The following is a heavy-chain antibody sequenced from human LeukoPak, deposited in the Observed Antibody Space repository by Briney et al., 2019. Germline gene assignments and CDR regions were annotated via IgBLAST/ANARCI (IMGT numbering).Heavy chain of an antibody. CDR3: ARHADYYYGSGSYYTGY. CDR1: GGSISSSSYY. D-gene: IGHD3-10*01. V-gene: IGHV4-39*01. CDR2: IYYSGST. Sequence: PSETLSLTCTVSGGSISSSSYYWGWIRQPPGKGLEWIGSIYYSGSTYYNPSLKSRVTISVDTSKNQFSLKLSSVTAADTAVYYCARHADYYYGSGSYYTGYWGQGTLVTVSS. J-gene: IGHJ4*02.